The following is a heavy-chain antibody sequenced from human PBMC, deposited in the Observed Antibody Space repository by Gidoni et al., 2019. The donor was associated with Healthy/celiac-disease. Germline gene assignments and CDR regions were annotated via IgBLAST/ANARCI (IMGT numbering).Heavy chain of an antibody. D-gene: IGHD4-17*01. Sequence: QVPLVQSGAEVKKPGSSVKVSCQASGCTFRSYAISWVRQAPGQGLEWMEGIIPSCGTANYAQKCQGRVTITADESTSTAYMERSSLRDEETDVYYCATGDTDYGDDFYYYYGMDVWGQGTTVTVSS. CDR2: IIPSCGTA. V-gene: IGHV1-69*01. J-gene: IGHJ6*02. CDR3: ATGDTDYGDDFYYYYGMDV. CDR1: GCTFRSYA.